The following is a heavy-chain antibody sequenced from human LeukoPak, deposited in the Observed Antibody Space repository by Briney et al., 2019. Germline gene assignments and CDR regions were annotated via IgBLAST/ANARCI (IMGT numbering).Heavy chain of an antibody. V-gene: IGHV4-34*01. CDR2: INHSEST. J-gene: IGHJ5*02. Sequence: PSETLSLTCAVYGGSFSDYYWSWIRQPPGKGLEWIGEINHSESTNYNPSLKSRVTISVDTSKNQFSLKLSSVTAADTAVYYCAAYYGSGSYSIGNWFDPWGQGTLVTVSS. CDR1: GGSFSDYY. CDR3: AAYYGSGSYSIGNWFDP. D-gene: IGHD3-10*01.